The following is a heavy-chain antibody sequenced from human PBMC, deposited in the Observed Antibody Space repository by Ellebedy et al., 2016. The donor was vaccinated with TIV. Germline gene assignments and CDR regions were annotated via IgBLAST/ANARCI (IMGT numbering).Heavy chain of an antibody. CDR1: GGSISSSNYY. CDR2: IYYSGST. V-gene: IGHV4-39*07. Sequence: MPSETLSLTCTVSGGSISSSNYYWGWIRQPPGKGLEWIGSIYYSGSTFYNPSLKSRVTISVDTSTNQFSLKLNSVTAADTAVYYCARDRNMLRGVVAYWGQGTLVTVSS. CDR3: ARDRNMLRGVVAY. D-gene: IGHD3-10*01. J-gene: IGHJ4*02.